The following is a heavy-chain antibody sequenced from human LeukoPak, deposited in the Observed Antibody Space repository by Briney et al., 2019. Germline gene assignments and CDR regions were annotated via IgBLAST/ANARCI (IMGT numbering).Heavy chain of an antibody. J-gene: IGHJ5*02. V-gene: IGHV1-8*01. CDR2: VSPKTGRT. CDR1: GYTFRSHD. CDR3: ARESERNDGWFDP. D-gene: IGHD1-1*01. Sequence: ASVLVSCKASGYTFRSHDINWGRQATGQGLEWMGWVSPKTGRTGYAQKFQGRVYMSTNASLSTAYMELSSLRSDDTAVYFCARESERNDGWFDPWGQGTLVTVSS.